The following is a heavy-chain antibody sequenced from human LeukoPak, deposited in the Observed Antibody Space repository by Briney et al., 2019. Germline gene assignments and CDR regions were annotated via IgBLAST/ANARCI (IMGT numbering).Heavy chain of an antibody. V-gene: IGHV1-3*01. J-gene: IGHJ4*02. D-gene: IGHD6-13*01. CDR3: ARGPRAAADDY. CDR2: INAGNGNT. CDR1: GYTFINYA. Sequence: ASVKVSCKASGYTFINYAINWGRQAPGQRLEWMGWINAGNGNTKYSQKFQGRVTITRDTSASTAYMELSSLRSEDTAVYYCARGPRAAADDYWGQGTLVTVSS.